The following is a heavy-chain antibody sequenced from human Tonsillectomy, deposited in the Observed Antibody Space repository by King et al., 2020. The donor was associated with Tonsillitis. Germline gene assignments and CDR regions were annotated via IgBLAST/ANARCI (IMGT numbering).Heavy chain of an antibody. V-gene: IGHV5-51*01. J-gene: IGHJ3*02. D-gene: IGHD6-13*01. CDR1: GYSFTSYW. CDR2: IYPGDSET. CDR3: ARQFRQQLLWDAFDI. Sequence: VQLVESGAEVKKPGESLKISCKGSGYSFTSYWIGWVRQMPGKGLEWMGIIYPGDSETRYSPSSQGQVTFSADTSISTAYLQWTSLKASDTAMYYCARQFRQQLLWDAFDIWGQGTMVTVSS.